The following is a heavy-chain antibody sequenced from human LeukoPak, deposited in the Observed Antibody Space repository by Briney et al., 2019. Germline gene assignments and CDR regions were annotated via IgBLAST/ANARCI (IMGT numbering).Heavy chain of an antibody. CDR3: ARDPVEWELLLDY. D-gene: IGHD1-26*01. J-gene: IGHJ4*02. CDR2: MNKDGSEK. V-gene: IGHV3-7*01. Sequence: GGSLRLSCAVSGFTFSSDWMGWVRQGAGKRREWVANMNKDGSEKYYADSAKGRFTISRDNARTSVYLQMNSLRVEDTAVYYCARDPVEWELLLDYWGQGTLVTVSS. CDR1: GFTFSSDW.